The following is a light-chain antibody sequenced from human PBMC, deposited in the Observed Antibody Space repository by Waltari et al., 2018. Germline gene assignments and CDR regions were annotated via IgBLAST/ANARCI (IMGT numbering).Light chain of an antibody. CDR3: CSYAVSSTLV. CDR1: SSAVGNDNR. CDR2: DVT. J-gene: IGLJ2*01. Sequence: QSPLTPPASVSASPGKSITISCPGTSSAVGNDNRVTWYQQHPGKGPKLIIYDVTQRPSGFSDRFSGSKSGNTASLTISGLQEDDEADYYCCSYAVSSTLVFGGGTKVTVL. V-gene: IGLV2-23*02.